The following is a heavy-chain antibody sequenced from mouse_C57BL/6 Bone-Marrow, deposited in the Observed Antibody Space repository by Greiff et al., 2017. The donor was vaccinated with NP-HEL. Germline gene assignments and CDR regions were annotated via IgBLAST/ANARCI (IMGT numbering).Heavy chain of an antibody. D-gene: IGHD4-1*02. V-gene: IGHV5-4*01. Sequence: EVQLQESGGGLVKPGGSLKLSCAASGFTFSSYAMSWVRQTPEKRLEWVATISDGGSYTYYPDNVKGRFTISRDNAKNNLYLQMSHLKSEDTAMYYCARASTGEEDYWGQGTTLTVSS. CDR3: ARASTGEEDY. J-gene: IGHJ2*01. CDR2: ISDGGSYT. CDR1: GFTFSSYA.